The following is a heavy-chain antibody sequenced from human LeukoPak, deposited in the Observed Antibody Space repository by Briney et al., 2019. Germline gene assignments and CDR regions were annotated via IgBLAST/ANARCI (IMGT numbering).Heavy chain of an antibody. J-gene: IGHJ4*02. CDR1: GFTFSNYA. Sequence: GGSLRLSCAASGFTFSNYAMNWVRQAPGKGLEWVSYICSSSNTIHYAHSVQGRFTISRVNAKKSLFLQMNSLRDEDTAVYYCAKERAMVRGVIIGPLGYWGQGARVTVSS. V-gene: IGHV3-48*02. D-gene: IGHD3-10*01. CDR3: AKERAMVRGVIIGPLGY. CDR2: ICSSSNTI.